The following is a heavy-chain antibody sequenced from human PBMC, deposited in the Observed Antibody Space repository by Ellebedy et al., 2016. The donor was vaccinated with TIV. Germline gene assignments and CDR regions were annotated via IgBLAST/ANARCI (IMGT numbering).Heavy chain of an antibody. CDR1: GFLLSSYW. V-gene: IGHV5-51*01. Sequence: PGGSLRLSCKGSGFLLSSYWIGWVRQTPGKGLELMGIIWPGDSDTRYSPSFQGQVTMSVDMSTQTASLQWNSLKASDSGIYYCTRRFHSGGGYFDSWGQGTLVTVSS. CDR3: TRRFHSGGGYFDS. D-gene: IGHD6-19*01. CDR2: IWPGDSDT. J-gene: IGHJ4*02.